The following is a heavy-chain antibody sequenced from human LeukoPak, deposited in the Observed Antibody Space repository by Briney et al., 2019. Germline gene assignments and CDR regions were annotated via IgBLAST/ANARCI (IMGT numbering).Heavy chain of an antibody. CDR3: ARGAAYCGGDCYST. J-gene: IGHJ5*02. CDR1: GYTFTSYD. CDR2: MNPNSGNT. Sequence: ASVKVSCKASGYTFTSYDINWVRQATGQGLEWMGWMNPNSGNTGYAQKFQGRVTMTRNTPISTAYMELSSLRSEDTAVYYCARGAAYCGGDCYSTWGQGTLVTVSS. V-gene: IGHV1-8*01. D-gene: IGHD2-21*02.